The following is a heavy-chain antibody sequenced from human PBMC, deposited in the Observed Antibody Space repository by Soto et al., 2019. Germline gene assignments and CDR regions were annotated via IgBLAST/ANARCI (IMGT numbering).Heavy chain of an antibody. CDR2: INTVGSGT. CDR3: ARGRIAVAGTGYYFDY. CDR1: GGTFISNW. J-gene: IGHJ4*02. V-gene: IGHV3-74*01. Sequence: GGSLRLSCAASGGTFISNWMHWVRQATGKGLVWVSRINTVGSGTTYADSVKGRFTISRDNAKNTLYLQMNSLRADDTAVYYCARGRIAVAGTGYYFDYWGQGTLVTSPQ. D-gene: IGHD6-19*01.